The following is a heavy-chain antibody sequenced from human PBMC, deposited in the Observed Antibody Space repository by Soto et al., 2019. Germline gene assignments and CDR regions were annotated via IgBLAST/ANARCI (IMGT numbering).Heavy chain of an antibody. CDR1: GFTFSSYW. J-gene: IGHJ6*02. CDR3: ARVGLLGYCRGGSCYRAVYYGMDV. V-gene: IGHV3-74*01. CDR2: INSDGSST. D-gene: IGHD2-15*01. Sequence: EVQLVESGGGLVQPGGSLRLSCAASGFTFSSYWMHWVRQAPGKGLVWVSRINSDGSSTSYEDSVKGRVTVSRDNAKNPLYLQMNSLRAEDTAVYYCARVGLLGYCRGGSCYRAVYYGMDVWGQGTTVTVSS.